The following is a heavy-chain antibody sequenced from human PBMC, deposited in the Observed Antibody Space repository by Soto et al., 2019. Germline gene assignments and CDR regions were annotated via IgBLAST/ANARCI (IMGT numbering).Heavy chain of an antibody. Sequence: QVQLVESGGGVVQPGRSLRLSCAASGFTFSSYAMHWVRQAPGKGLEWVAVISYDGSNKYYADSVKGRFTISRDNSKNTLYLQMNSLRAEDTAVYYCARDQALDIVVVVAATTNHYYYYGMDVWGQGTTVTVSS. CDR1: GFTFSSYA. V-gene: IGHV3-30-3*01. CDR2: ISYDGSNK. D-gene: IGHD2-15*01. J-gene: IGHJ6*02. CDR3: ARDQALDIVVVVAATTNHYYYYGMDV.